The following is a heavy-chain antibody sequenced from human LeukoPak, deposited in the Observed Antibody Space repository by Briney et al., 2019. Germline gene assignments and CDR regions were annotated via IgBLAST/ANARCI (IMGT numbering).Heavy chain of an antibody. D-gene: IGHD6-13*01. V-gene: IGHV4-39*01. CDR2: TYYSGST. CDR1: GGSISSSSYY. Sequence: PSETLSLTCTVSGGSISSSSYYWGWIRQPPGKGLEWIGTTYYSGSTYYNPSLKSRVTISVDTSKNQFSLKLSSVTAADTAVYYCARLNPLYSSSPFDYWGQGTLVTVSS. J-gene: IGHJ4*02. CDR3: ARLNPLYSSSPFDY.